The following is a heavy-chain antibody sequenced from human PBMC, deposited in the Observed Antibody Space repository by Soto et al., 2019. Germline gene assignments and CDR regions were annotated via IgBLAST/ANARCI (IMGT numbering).Heavy chain of an antibody. J-gene: IGHJ6*02. CDR2: IKSKTDGGTT. V-gene: IGHV3-15*07. CDR3: TTGSYYYYGMDV. CDR1: GFTFSNAW. Sequence: EVQLVESGGGLVKPGGSLRLSCAASGFTFSNAWMNWVRQAPGKGLEWVGRIKSKTDGGTTDYAAPVKGRLTISRDDSTNTLYLQMNSLKTEDTAVYYCTTGSYYYYGMDVWGQGTTVTVSS.